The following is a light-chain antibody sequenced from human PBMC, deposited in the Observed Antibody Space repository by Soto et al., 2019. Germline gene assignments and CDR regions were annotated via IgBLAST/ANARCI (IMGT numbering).Light chain of an antibody. Sequence: QSVLTQPPSVSAAPGQTVTISCSGSSSNIGNNYVSWYQQLPGTAPKLLIYENSKRPSRIPDRCSVFKSGTSATLRITGLQTGDEADYYCGTWDSSLSAYVFGTGTKVTVL. CDR2: ENS. J-gene: IGLJ1*01. CDR1: SSNIGNNY. V-gene: IGLV1-51*02. CDR3: GTWDSSLSAYV.